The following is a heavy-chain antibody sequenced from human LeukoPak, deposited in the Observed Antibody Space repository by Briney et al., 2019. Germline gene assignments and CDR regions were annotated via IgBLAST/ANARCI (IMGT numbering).Heavy chain of an antibody. V-gene: IGHV3-64*01. CDR3: ANFHYCSGGSCYSSDAFDI. CDR1: GFTFSSYA. J-gene: IGHJ3*02. D-gene: IGHD2-15*01. Sequence: GGSLRLSCAASGFTFSSYAMHWVRQAPGKGLEYVSAISSNGGSTYYANSVKGRFTISRDNAKNSLYLQMNSLRAEDTAVYYCANFHYCSGGSCYSSDAFDIWGQGTIVTVSS. CDR2: ISSNGGST.